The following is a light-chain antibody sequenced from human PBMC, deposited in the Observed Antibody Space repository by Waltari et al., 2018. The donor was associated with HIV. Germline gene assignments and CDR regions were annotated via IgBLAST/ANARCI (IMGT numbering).Light chain of an antibody. J-gene: IGLJ3*02. Sequence: QQRPGQAPKLILYNVNERPSGVPNRFSGSKSANTASLSISGLQAEDEATYFCCSYAGTYTWVFGGGTNLTV. V-gene: IGLV2-11*03. CDR3: CSYAGTYTWV. CDR2: NVN.